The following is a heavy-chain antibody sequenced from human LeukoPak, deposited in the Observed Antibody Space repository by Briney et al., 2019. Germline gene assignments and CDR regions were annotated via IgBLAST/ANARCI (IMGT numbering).Heavy chain of an antibody. J-gene: IGHJ6*03. V-gene: IGHV4-38-2*02. CDR2: IYHSGST. CDR3: ARELEVAVAGSGVYYYMDV. D-gene: IGHD6-19*01. Sequence: SETLSLTCAVSGYSISSGYYWGWIRQPPRKGLEWIGSIYHSGSTYYNPSLKSRVTISVDTSKNQFSLKLSSVTAADTAAYYCARELEVAVAGSGVYYYMDVWGKGTTVTVSS. CDR1: GYSISSGYY.